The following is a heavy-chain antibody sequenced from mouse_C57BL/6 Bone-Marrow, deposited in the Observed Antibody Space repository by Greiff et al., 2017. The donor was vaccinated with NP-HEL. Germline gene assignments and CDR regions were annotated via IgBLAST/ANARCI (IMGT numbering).Heavy chain of an antibody. CDR1: GFTFSSYG. CDR2: ISSGGSYT. Sequence: EVMLVESGGDLVKPGGSLKLSCAASGFTFSSYGMSWVRPTPDKRLEWVATISSGGSYTYYPDSVKGRFTISRDNAKNTLYLQLSSLKSEVTAMYYCARHYYSNYFDYWGQGTTLTVSS. D-gene: IGHD2-5*01. J-gene: IGHJ2*01. CDR3: ARHYYSNYFDY. V-gene: IGHV5-6*01.